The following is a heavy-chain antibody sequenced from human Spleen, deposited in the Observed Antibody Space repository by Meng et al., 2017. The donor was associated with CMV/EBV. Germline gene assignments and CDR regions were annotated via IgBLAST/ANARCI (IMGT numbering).Heavy chain of an antibody. CDR1: RGSISSSSHY. J-gene: IGHJ4*02. V-gene: IGHV4-39*07. CDR3: ARGIQLWPGGYYFDY. D-gene: IGHD5-18*01. CDR2: MLYGGST. Sequence: SETLSLTCTVSRGSISSSSHYWGWVRQAPGKGLEWIGSMLYGGSTLYNPSLKSRVSISIDVSKNQFSLSLSSVTAADTAVYYCARGIQLWPGGYYFDYWGQGTLVTVSS.